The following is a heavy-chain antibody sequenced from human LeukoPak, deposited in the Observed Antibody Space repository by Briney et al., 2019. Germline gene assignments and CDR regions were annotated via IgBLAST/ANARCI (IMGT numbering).Heavy chain of an antibody. CDR2: VSPSGNNT. J-gene: IGHJ4*02. D-gene: IGHD1-14*01. V-gene: IGHV3-23*01. Sequence: AGSLRLSCAASGFTFSTYAIFWVRQAPGKGLEWVSGVSPSGNNTYYTDSVKGRFAISRDNAKNTVYLQMNSVRADHTAVYYCARDSRYRDHFDYWGQGTMVTVSS. CDR1: GFTFSTYA. CDR3: ARDSRYRDHFDY.